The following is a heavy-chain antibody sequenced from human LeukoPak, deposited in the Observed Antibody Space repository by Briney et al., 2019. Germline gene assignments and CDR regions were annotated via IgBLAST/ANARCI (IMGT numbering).Heavy chain of an antibody. CDR2: IYHTGNT. CDR3: AGTTAHHCSERGGFRVPFCS. V-gene: IGHV4-39*01. J-gene: IGHJ5*02. CDR1: GGSVRSSIYY. Sequence: SETLSLTCTVSGGSVRSSIYYWGWIRQPPGKGLEWLGSIYHTGNTYYNPSLKSRVTISVYTSKNQFSLRLSSVTAADTAVYYCAGTTAHHCSERGGFRVPFCSWRQGTLVTVSS. D-gene: IGHD2-15*01.